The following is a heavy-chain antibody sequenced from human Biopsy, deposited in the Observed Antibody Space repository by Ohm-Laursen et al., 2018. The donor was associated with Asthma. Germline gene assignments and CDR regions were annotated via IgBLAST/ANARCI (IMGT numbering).Heavy chain of an antibody. J-gene: IGHJ3*01. Sequence: ASVTVSCKASGYNFISFAIHWVRQAPGQRLEWMGWVNTGNGDTKYSQKFQGGVTITRDTSASTAYMELRSLRSEDTATYYCARTYYDFLTGQVKDVFGVWGQGTMVTVSS. D-gene: IGHD3-9*01. V-gene: IGHV1-3*04. CDR1: GYNFISFA. CDR3: ARTYYDFLTGQVKDVFGV. CDR2: VNTGNGDT.